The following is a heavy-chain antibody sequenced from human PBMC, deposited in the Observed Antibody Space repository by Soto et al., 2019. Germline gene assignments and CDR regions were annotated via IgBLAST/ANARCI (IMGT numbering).Heavy chain of an antibody. J-gene: IGHJ5*02. CDR1: GGTFSSYA. CDR2: IIPIFGTA. Sequence: GASVKVSCKASGGTFSSYAISWVRQAPGQGLEWMGGIIPIFGTANYAQKFQGRVTITADKSTSTAYMELSSLRSEDTAVYYCARGDLLRYFNWLDPWGQGTLVTVSS. V-gene: IGHV1-69*06. CDR3: ARGDLLRYFNWLDP. D-gene: IGHD3-9*01.